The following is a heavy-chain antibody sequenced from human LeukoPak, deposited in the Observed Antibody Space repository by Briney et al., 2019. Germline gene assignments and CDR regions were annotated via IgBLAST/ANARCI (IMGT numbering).Heavy chain of an antibody. CDR1: GYTVTTYY. Sequence: ASVKVSCKASGYTVTTYYMHWVRQAPGQGLEWMGVINPSGGSTTYAQKFQGRVTMTRDTSTSTVYMELSSLRSEDTAVFYCARDRHDYYSGMDVWGQGTTVTVSS. V-gene: IGHV1-46*01. J-gene: IGHJ6*02. CDR2: INPSGGST. CDR3: ARDRHDYYSGMDV.